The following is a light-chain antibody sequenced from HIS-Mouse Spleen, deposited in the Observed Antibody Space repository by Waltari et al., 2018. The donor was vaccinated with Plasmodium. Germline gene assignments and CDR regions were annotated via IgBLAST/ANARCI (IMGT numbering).Light chain of an antibody. V-gene: IGKV1-5*03. CDR2: KAV. CDR1: QCISSW. CDR3: QQYNSYSWT. J-gene: IGKJ1*01. Sequence: DIQMTQSPSTLSASVGDRVTITCRASQCISSWLDWYQQKPGKVPKLLIYKAVSLERGVPSRFSGSGSGTEFTLTISSLQPDDFATYYCQQYNSYSWTFGQGTKVEIK.